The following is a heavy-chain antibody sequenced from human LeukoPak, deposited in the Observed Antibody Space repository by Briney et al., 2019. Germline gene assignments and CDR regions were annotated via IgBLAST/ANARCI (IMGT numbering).Heavy chain of an antibody. CDR1: GGSISSYY. Sequence: PSETLSLTCTVSGGSISSYYWSWIRQPAGKGLEWIGRIYTSGSTNYNPSLKSRVTMSVDTSKNQFSLKLSSVTAADTAVYYCARVGPGVVATISLGYYYYYYMDVWGKGTTVTVSS. CDR2: IYTSGST. J-gene: IGHJ6*03. D-gene: IGHD5-12*01. CDR3: ARVGPGVVATISLGYYYYYYMDV. V-gene: IGHV4-4*07.